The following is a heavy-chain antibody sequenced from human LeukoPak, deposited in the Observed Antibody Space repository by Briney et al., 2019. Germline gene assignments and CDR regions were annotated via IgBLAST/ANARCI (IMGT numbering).Heavy chain of an antibody. Sequence: KPSETLSLTCAVYGGSFSGYYWSWIRQPPGKGLEWIGEINHSGSTNYNPSLKSRVTISVDTSKNQFSLKLGSVTAADTAVYYCARVGYSSGWYPDYWGQGTLVTVSS. D-gene: IGHD6-19*01. CDR3: ARVGYSSGWYPDY. V-gene: IGHV4-34*01. CDR2: INHSGST. J-gene: IGHJ4*02. CDR1: GGSFSGYY.